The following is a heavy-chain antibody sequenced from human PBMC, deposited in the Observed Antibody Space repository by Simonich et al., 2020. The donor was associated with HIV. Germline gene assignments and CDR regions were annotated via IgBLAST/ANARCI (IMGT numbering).Heavy chain of an antibody. CDR3: ARVGGGSGWLHYYYYYMDV. J-gene: IGHJ6*03. CDR2: IKHSVIT. D-gene: IGHD6-19*01. Sequence: QVQLQQWGAGLLKPAETLSLTCAVYGGSFSGYYWSWIRQPPGKGLEWIGEIKHSVITNYNTSLNSRIAMSRDTSKNQSSLKLSSVTAADTAVYYCARVGGGSGWLHYYYYYMDVWGKGTTVTVSS. V-gene: IGHV4-34*01. CDR1: GGSFSGYY.